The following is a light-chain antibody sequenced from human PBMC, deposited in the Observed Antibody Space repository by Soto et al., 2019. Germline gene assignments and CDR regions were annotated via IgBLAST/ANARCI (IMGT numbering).Light chain of an antibody. V-gene: IGKV3-20*01. J-gene: IGKJ1*01. CDR3: HQYGSSPST. CDR2: GAS. CDR1: QSVTNTF. Sequence: EIVLTQSPGTLSLSPGERATLSCRASQSVTNTFLAWYQQKPGQAPRPLIYGASSRATGIPDRFSGSGSGTDFTLTISRLEPEDFAVYYCHQYGSSPSTFGQGTKVDIK.